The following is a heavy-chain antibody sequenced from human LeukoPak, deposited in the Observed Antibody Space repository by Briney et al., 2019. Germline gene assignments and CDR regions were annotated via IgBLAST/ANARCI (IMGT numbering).Heavy chain of an antibody. CDR1: GFTFSSYW. V-gene: IGHV3-74*01. CDR3: ARRGGSGSYEGN. Sequence: GGSLRLSCAASGFTFSSYWMHWVRQAPGKGLVWVSRINSDGSSTSYADSVKGRFTISRDNAKNTLYLQMNSLRAEDTAVYYCARRGGSGSYEGNWGQGTLVTVSS. D-gene: IGHD3-10*01. CDR2: INSDGSST. J-gene: IGHJ4*02.